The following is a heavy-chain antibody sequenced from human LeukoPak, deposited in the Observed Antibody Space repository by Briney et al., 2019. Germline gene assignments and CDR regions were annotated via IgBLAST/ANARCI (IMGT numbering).Heavy chain of an antibody. CDR2: IHPEGNEK. CDR1: GFTFRNFW. CDR3: ARGDAFSGDH. V-gene: IGHV3-7*04. Sequence: GESLRLSCAASGFTFRNFWMSWVRQAPGRGLEWVANIHPEGNEKYHVESVKGRFTISRDNPKSSLFLKMNGLRVEDTAVFYCARGDAFSGDHWGQGTLVTVSS. J-gene: IGHJ4*02.